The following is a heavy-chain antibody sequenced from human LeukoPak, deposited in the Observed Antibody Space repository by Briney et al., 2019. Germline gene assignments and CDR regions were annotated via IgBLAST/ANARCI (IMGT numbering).Heavy chain of an antibody. D-gene: IGHD2-15*01. J-gene: IGHJ4*02. Sequence: SETLSLTCAVYGGSFSGYYWSWIRQPPGKGLEWIGEINHSGSTNYNPSLKSRVTISVDTSKNQFSLKLSSVTAADTAVYYCARGINCSGGSCYKQYYFDYWGQGTLVTVSS. V-gene: IGHV4-34*01. CDR1: GGSFSGYY. CDR2: INHSGST. CDR3: ARGINCSGGSCYKQYYFDY.